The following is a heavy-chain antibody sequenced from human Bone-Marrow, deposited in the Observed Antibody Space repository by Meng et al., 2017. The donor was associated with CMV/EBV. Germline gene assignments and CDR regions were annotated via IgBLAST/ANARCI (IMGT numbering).Heavy chain of an antibody. CDR3: ARDGTVVAATDY. D-gene: IGHD2-15*01. CDR1: GGSFSGYY. V-gene: IGHV4-34*01. Sequence: SETLSLTCAVYGGSFSGYYWSWIRQPPGKGLEWIGEINHSGSTNYNPSLKSRVTISVDTSKNQFSLKLSSVTAADTAVYYCARDGTVVAATDYWGQGTLVTVSS. CDR2: INHSGST. J-gene: IGHJ4*02.